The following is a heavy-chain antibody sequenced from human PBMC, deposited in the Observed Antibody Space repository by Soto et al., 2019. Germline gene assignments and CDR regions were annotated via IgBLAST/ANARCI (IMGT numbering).Heavy chain of an antibody. Sequence: SETLSLTCTVSDDSIAGNSYCWARIRLPPGKGLEWIGSIYYSGTTYYNPSLKSRVTFSVDRSKNQFSLKLSSVTAADTAVYYCARHFSVDYFDSWGQGALVTVSS. CDR2: IYYSGTT. J-gene: IGHJ4*02. CDR3: ARHFSVDYFDS. CDR1: DDSIAGNSYC. V-gene: IGHV4-39*01.